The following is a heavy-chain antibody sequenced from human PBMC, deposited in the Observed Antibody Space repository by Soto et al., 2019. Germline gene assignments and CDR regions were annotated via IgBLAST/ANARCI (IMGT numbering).Heavy chain of an antibody. CDR2: ISYGGST. V-gene: IGHV4-31*03. Sequence: QVQLQESGPGLVKPSQTLSLTCTVSGGSINSGGYCWSWIRQHPGKGRDWIGCISYGGSTSYNPSLKSRVTLSVDQSKNQFSLKLTSVTAADTAVYYCSRGILVWGQGALITVSS. CDR3: SRGILV. CDR1: GGSINSGGYC. J-gene: IGHJ4*02. D-gene: IGHD5-18*01.